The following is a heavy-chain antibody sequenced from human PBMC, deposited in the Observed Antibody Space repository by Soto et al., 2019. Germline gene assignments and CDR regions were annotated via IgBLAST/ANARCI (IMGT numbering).Heavy chain of an antibody. CDR2: IIPIFGTA. J-gene: IGHJ1*01. Sequence: SVKVSCKASGGTFSSSAISWVRQAPGQGLEWMGGIIPIFGTANYAQKFQGRVTITADESTSMVYMELSSLRSEDTAIYYCARPYHSSGYTLQQWGQGTLVTVSS. V-gene: IGHV1-69*13. D-gene: IGHD3-22*01. CDR3: ARPYHSSGYTLQQ. CDR1: GGTFSSSA.